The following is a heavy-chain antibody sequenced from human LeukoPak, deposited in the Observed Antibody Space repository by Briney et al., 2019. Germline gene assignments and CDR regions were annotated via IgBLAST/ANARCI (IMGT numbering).Heavy chain of an antibody. J-gene: IGHJ4*02. CDR1: GGTFSSYA. D-gene: IGHD6-13*01. CDR2: IIPIFGIA. Sequence: GSSVKVSCKASGGTFSSYAISWVRQAPGQGLEWMGGIIPIFGIANYAQKFQGRVTITADKSTSTAYMELSSLRSEDTAVYYCARVGAGGIRSIAAARLAFDYWGQGTLVTVSS. CDR3: ARVGAGGIRSIAAARLAFDY. V-gene: IGHV1-69*17.